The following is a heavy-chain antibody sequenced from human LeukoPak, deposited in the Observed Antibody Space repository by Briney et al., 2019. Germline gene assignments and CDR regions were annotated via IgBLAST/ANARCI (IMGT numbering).Heavy chain of an antibody. CDR1: GYTFTGYY. J-gene: IGHJ3*02. D-gene: IGHD3-10*01. CDR2: INPNSGGT. Sequence: ASVKVSCKASGYTFTGYYMHWVRQAPGQGLEWMGWINPNSGGTNYAQKFQGRVTMTRDTSISTAYMVLSRLRSDDTAVYYCAIVTYYYGSGSVDFDIWGQGTMVTVSS. CDR3: AIVTYYYGSGSVDFDI. V-gene: IGHV1-2*02.